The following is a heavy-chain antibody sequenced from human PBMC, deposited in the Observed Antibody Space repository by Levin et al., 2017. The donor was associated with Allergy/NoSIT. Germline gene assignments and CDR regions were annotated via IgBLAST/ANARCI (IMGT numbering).Heavy chain of an antibody. CDR1: GFTFGDYA. D-gene: IGHD6-19*01. CDR3: LPDSSGWNFLFQY. V-gene: IGHV3-49*03. J-gene: IGHJ4*02. Sequence: GGSLRLSCATSGFTFGDYAVSWFRQAPGKGLEWVGFIRSKIYGGTTEYAASVKDRYTISRDDSKSIAYLQMNSLKTEDTAVYYCLPDSSGWNFLFQYWGQGTLVTVSS. CDR2: IRSKIYGGTT.